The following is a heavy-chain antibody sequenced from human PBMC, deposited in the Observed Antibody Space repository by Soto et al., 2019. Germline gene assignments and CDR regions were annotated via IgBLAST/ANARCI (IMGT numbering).Heavy chain of an antibody. CDR2: IYYSGST. CDR3: ARGPVVTPFVDY. Sequence: SETLSLTCTVSGGSVTSGNYYWSWIRQPPGKGLEWIGHIYYSGSTNYNPSLKSRVTISVDASKNQFSLKLSSVTAADTVIYYCARGPVVTPFVDYWGQGTLVTVSS. D-gene: IGHD2-21*02. CDR1: GGSVTSGNYY. V-gene: IGHV4-61*01. J-gene: IGHJ4*02.